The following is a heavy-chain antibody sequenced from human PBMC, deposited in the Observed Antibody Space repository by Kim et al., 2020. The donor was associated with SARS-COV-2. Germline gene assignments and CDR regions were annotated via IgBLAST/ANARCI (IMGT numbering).Heavy chain of an antibody. Sequence: ASVKGRFTNSRDKYKNTLYLQMNSLRAEDTAVYYCAKGPFGYSENYFDYWGQGTLVTVSS. D-gene: IGHD6-25*01. J-gene: IGHJ4*02. V-gene: IGHV3-23*01. CDR3: AKGPFGYSENYFDY.